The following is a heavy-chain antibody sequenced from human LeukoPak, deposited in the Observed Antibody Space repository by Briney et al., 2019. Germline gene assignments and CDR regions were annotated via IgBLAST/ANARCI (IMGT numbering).Heavy chain of an antibody. J-gene: IGHJ3*02. CDR2: ISGRGGST. CDR1: GFTFSSYA. Sequence: AGGSLRLSRAASGFTFSSYAMIWVRQAPGKGLEWFSAISGRGGSTYYADSVKGRFTISRDNSKNTLDLQMNSLRAEDTAVYYCAKDLSSGWSHDAFDIWGQGTMVTVSS. V-gene: IGHV3-23*01. CDR3: AKDLSSGWSHDAFDI. D-gene: IGHD6-19*01.